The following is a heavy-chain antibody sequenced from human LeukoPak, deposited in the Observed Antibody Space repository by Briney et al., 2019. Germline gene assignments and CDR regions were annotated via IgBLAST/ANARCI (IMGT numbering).Heavy chain of an antibody. V-gene: IGHV3-30-3*01. Sequence: PGGSLRLSCAASGFTFRSYAMHWVRQAPGKGLEWVAVISYDGSNKYYADSVKGRFTISRDNSKNTLYLQMNSLRAEDTAVYYCARDVAYDILTGYPDYWGQGTLVTVSS. J-gene: IGHJ4*02. CDR1: GFTFRSYA. CDR3: ARDVAYDILTGYPDY. D-gene: IGHD3-9*01. CDR2: ISYDGSNK.